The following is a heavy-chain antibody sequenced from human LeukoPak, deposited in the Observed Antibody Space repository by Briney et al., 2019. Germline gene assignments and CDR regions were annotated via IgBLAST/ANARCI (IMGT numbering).Heavy chain of an antibody. CDR2: INHSGST. Sequence: PSETLSLTCAVYGGSFSGYYWSWIRQPPGKGLEWIGEINHSGSTNYNPSLKSRVTMSVDTSKNQFSLKLSSVTAADTAVYYCARGPRITMVRGVIIPNWFDPWGQGTLVTVSS. CDR1: GGSFSGYY. J-gene: IGHJ5*02. CDR3: ARGPRITMVRGVIIPNWFDP. V-gene: IGHV4-34*01. D-gene: IGHD3-10*01.